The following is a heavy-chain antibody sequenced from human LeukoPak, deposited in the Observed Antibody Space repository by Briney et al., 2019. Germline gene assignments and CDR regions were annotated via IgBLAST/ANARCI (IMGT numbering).Heavy chain of an antibody. Sequence: PGGSLRLSCAASGFTVSSNYMTWVRRAPGKGLEWVSIIYSGGSTSYADSVKGRFTISRDNSNNTLYLQMNGLRTEDTAMYYCARAWGRWLAIDPWGQGTLVTVSS. CDR1: GFTVSSNY. CDR2: IYSGGST. CDR3: ARAWGRWLAIDP. J-gene: IGHJ5*02. D-gene: IGHD6-19*01. V-gene: IGHV3-53*01.